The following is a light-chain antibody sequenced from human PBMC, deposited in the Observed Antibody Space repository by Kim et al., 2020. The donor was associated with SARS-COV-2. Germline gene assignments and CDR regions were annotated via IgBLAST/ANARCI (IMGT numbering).Light chain of an antibody. CDR3: QAWDSSLVV. CDR1: KLGDKY. J-gene: IGLJ2*01. V-gene: IGLV3-1*01. CDR2: QDS. Sequence: VSPGQTASITGSGDKLGDKYACWYQQKPGRSPVLVIYQDSKRPSGIPERFSGSNSGNTATLTISGTQAMDEADYYCQAWDSSLVVFGGGTKLTVL.